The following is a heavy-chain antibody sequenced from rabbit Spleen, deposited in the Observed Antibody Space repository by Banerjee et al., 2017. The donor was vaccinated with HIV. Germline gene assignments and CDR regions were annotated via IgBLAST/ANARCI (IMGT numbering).Heavy chain of an antibody. Sequence: QEQLEESGGGLVKPGASLTLTCKASGFSFSSDYDMCWVRQAPGKGLEWIACINAGSGGSTYYATWAKGRFTISRPWSTTVTLQLTSLTAADTATYFCARDLTGVIGWNFGWWGPGTLVTVS. J-gene: IGHJ4*01. CDR1: GFSFSSDYD. D-gene: IGHD1-1*01. CDR2: INAGSGGST. V-gene: IGHV1S45*01. CDR3: ARDLTGVIGWNFGW.